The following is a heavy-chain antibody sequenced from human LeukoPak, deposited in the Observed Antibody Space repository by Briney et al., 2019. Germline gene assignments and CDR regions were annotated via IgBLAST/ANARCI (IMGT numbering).Heavy chain of an antibody. V-gene: IGHV4-4*07. CDR2: IYTSGST. CDR1: GGSISSYY. CDR3: ASISLWGNWFDP. D-gene: IGHD7-27*01. J-gene: IGHJ5*02. Sequence: PSETLSLTCTVSGGSISSYYWSWIRQPAGKGLEWIGRIYTSGSTNYNPSLKSRVTMSVDTSKNQFSLKLSSVTAPDTAVYYCASISLWGNWFDPWGQGTLVTVSS.